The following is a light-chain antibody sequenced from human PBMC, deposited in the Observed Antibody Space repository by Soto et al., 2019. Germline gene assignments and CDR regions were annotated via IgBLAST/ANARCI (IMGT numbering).Light chain of an antibody. J-gene: IGLJ2*01. Sequence: QSVLTQPPSASGSPGQSVTIPCTGTSSDVGGYNFVSWYQQHPGKAPKLMIYEVSKRPSGVPDRFSGSKSGNTASLTVSGLQAEDEADYYCSSYAGSNNLFGGGTKLTVL. CDR1: SSDVGGYNF. V-gene: IGLV2-8*01. CDR3: SSYAGSNNL. CDR2: EVS.